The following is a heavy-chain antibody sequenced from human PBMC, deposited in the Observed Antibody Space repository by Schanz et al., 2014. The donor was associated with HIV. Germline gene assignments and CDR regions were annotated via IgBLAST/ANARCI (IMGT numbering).Heavy chain of an antibody. CDR1: EKTFSDID. D-gene: IGHD3-10*01. CDR3: ARAGLWYKAENYYGSAFDV. Sequence: QVRLVQSGAEVKKPGASVTVSCKASEKTFSDIDINWVRQGPGQGLEWMAWINPRTDNTGYAQKFQGRVSVTRDPSTRTVYMQLTDLTSADTAVYFRARAGLWYKAENYYGSAFDVWGQGTTVTVSS. V-gene: IGHV1-8*01. J-gene: IGHJ3*01. CDR2: INPRTDNT.